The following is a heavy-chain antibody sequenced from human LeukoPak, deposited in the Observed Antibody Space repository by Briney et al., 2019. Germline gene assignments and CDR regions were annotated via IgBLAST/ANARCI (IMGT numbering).Heavy chain of an antibody. Sequence: GASVKVSCKVSGYTLAELSMHWVRQAPGKGLEWMGGFDPEDGETIYAQKFQGRVTMTEDTSTDTAYMELSSLRSEDTAVYYCAPKKRGYSYGNFDYWGQGTLVTVSS. CDR3: APKKRGYSYGNFDY. V-gene: IGHV1-24*01. J-gene: IGHJ4*02. CDR1: GYTLAELS. CDR2: FDPEDGET. D-gene: IGHD5-18*01.